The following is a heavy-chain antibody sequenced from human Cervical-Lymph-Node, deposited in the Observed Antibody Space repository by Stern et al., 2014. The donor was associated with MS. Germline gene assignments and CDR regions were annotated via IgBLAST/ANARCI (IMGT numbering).Heavy chain of an antibody. D-gene: IGHD4-17*01. J-gene: IGHJ5*02. CDR2: IRSSSSYI. V-gene: IGHV3-21*01. CDR1: GFTFSSYS. CDR3: ARDGSRGYGDYSWFDP. Sequence: EVQLVESGGGLVKHGGSLRLSCAAPGFTFSSYSMNWVRPAHGKGLAWVSSIRSSSSYIYYADSVKGRFTISRDNAKNSLYLQMNSLRAEDTAVYYCARDGSRGYGDYSWFDPWGQGTLVTVSS.